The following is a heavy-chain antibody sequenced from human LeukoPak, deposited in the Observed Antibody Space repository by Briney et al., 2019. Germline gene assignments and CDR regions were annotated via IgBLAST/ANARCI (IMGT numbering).Heavy chain of an antibody. CDR3: AKAGGSGHFDY. CDR2: ISYDGSNK. D-gene: IGHD6-25*01. CDR1: GFTFSSYG. J-gene: IGHJ4*02. Sequence: PGGSLRLSCAASGFTFSSYGMHWVRQAPGKGLEWVAVISYDGSNKYYADSVKGRFTISRDNSKNTLYLQMNSLRAEDTAVYYCAKAGGSGHFDYWGQGTLVTVSS. V-gene: IGHV3-30*18.